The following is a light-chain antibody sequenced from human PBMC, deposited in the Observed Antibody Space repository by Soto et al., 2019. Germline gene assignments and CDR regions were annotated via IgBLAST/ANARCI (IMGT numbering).Light chain of an antibody. CDR3: CSDAGGFTRV. Sequence: QSALTQPRSVSGSPGQSVTISCTGDRSDVGGYRFVSWYQQHPDKAPKLMIYDVDKRPSGVPDRFSGSKSGNTASLTISGLQAEDEADYFCCSDAGGFTRVFGGGTKLTVL. CDR1: RSDVGGYRF. CDR2: DVD. V-gene: IGLV2-11*01. J-gene: IGLJ3*02.